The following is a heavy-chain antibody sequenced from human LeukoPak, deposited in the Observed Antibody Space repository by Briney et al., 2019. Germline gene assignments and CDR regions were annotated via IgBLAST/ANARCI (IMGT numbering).Heavy chain of an antibody. CDR3: ARGPPPDFDY. CDR2: IHPSGST. Sequence: SETLSLTCTVSGDSISSYYWSWVRQPAGKGLEWIGRIHPSGSTNYNSSLKSRVTLSVDTSKNQFSLKLSSVTAADTAAYYCARGPPPDFDYWGRGTLVTVSS. V-gene: IGHV4-4*07. CDR1: GDSISSYY. J-gene: IGHJ4*02.